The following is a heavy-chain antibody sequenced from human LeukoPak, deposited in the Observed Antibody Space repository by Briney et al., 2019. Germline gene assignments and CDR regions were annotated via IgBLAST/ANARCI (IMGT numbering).Heavy chain of an antibody. J-gene: IGHJ4*02. CDR1: GFSINNYG. V-gene: IGHV3-7*01. CDR3: AREGAYSSSSDVDY. D-gene: IGHD6-6*01. CDR2: IKQDGSAK. Sequence: GGSLRLSCAASGFSINNYGMNWVRQAPGKGLEWVANIKQDGSAKYYVDSVKGRFTISRDNVKNSLYLQMNSLRAEDTAVYYCAREGAYSSSSDVDYWGQGTLVTVSS.